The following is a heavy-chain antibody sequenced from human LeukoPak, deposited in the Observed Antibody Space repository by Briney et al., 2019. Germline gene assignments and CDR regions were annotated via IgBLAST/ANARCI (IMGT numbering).Heavy chain of an antibody. CDR2: IRSTANGYAT. V-gene: IGHV3-73*01. CDR1: GFTFSGSA. Sequence: GGSLRLSCAASGFTFSGSALHWVRQASGKGPEWVGRIRSTANGYATAYAASVKGRFTISRDDSKNTAYLQMDSLKTEDTAVYYCTGNYYGSGSYADFDYWGQGTLVTVSS. J-gene: IGHJ4*02. D-gene: IGHD3-10*01. CDR3: TGNYYGSGSYADFDY.